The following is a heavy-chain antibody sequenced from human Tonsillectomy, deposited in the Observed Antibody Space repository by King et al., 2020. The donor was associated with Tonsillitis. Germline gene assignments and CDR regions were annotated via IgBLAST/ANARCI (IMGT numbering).Heavy chain of an antibody. J-gene: IGHJ5*02. CDR2: IMASGDDT. Sequence: VQLVESGGGLVQPGGSLRLSWAASGFTFTTYAMSWVRQAPGNGLEWVSSIMASGDDTYYADSVKGRFTISRDNSKNTLFLQVNTLRAEDTAVYYCAKITDFDFRLDPWGQGTLVTVSS. CDR1: GFTFTTYA. D-gene: IGHD3/OR15-3a*01. CDR3: AKITDFDFRLDP. V-gene: IGHV3-23*04.